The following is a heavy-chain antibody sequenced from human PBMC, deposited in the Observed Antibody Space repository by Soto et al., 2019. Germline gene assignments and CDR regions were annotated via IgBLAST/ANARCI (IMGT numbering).Heavy chain of an antibody. Sequence: QVQLVQSGAEVKKPGASVKVSCKASGYTFTSYAMHWVRQAPGQRLEWMGWINAGNGNTKYSQKFQGRVTITRDTSASTAYMELSSLRSEDTAVYYCAREFSHEGSYYLGFTEPFDAFDIWGQGTMVTVSS. J-gene: IGHJ3*02. CDR2: INAGNGNT. CDR1: GYTFTSYA. D-gene: IGHD1-26*01. CDR3: AREFSHEGSYYLGFTEPFDAFDI. V-gene: IGHV1-3*01.